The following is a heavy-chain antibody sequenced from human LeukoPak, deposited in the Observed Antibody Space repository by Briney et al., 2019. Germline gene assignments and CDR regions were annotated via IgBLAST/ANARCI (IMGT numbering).Heavy chain of an antibody. CDR3: ARDYNYYDSSGYFSGVRDY. CDR1: GFTISSYG. CDR2: ISSSSSYI. Sequence: GGSLRLSCAASGFTISSYGMNWVRQAPGKGLEWVSSISSSSSYIYYADSVKGRFTISRDNAKNSLYLQMNSLRAEDTAVYYCARDYNYYDSSGYFSGVRDYWGQGTLVTVSS. J-gene: IGHJ4*02. D-gene: IGHD3-22*01. V-gene: IGHV3-21*01.